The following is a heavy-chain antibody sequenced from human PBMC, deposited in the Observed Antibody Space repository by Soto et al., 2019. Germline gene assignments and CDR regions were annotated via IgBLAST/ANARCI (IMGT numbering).Heavy chain of an antibody. CDR2: INHTGGT. D-gene: IGHD3-3*01. CDR3: ATRITAFGLLIPPFDP. CDR1: GGSVNGYY. Sequence: PSETLSLTCAVYGGSVNGYYWNWTRQPPGKGLEWIGEINHTGGTHYNPSLKSRVTMSVDTSKNQFSLRLSSVTAADTAIYYCATRITAFGLLIPPFDPWGKGTQVTVSS. V-gene: IGHV4-34*01. J-gene: IGHJ5*02.